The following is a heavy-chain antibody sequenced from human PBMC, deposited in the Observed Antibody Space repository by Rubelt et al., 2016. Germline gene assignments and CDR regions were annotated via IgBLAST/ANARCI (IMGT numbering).Heavy chain of an antibody. V-gene: IGHV3-30*07. CDR3: ARSNDGYNTPFDY. Sequence: WVAVISYDGSNKYYADSVKGRFTISRDNAKNSLYLQMNSLRAEDTAVYYCARSNDGYNTPFDYWGQGTLVTVSS. CDR2: ISYDGSNK. J-gene: IGHJ4*02. D-gene: IGHD5-24*01.